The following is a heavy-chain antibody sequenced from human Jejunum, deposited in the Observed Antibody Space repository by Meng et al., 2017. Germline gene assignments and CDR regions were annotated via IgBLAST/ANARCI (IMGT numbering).Heavy chain of an antibody. CDR2: IHYSGNN. Sequence: SEILSLTCTVSGNSVSSGVYYWSWVRQPPGKGLEWIGYIHYSGNNNYNPSLKSRITTSVDTSKNQCSLNLSSVTAADTAVYYCARGGSYYGMDVWGQGTTVTVSS. CDR3: ARGGSYYGMDV. CDR1: GNSVSSGVYY. V-gene: IGHV4-61*08. D-gene: IGHD3-10*01. J-gene: IGHJ6*02.